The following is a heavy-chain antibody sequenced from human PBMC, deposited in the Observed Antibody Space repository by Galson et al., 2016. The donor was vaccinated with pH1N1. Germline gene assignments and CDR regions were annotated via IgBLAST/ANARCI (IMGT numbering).Heavy chain of an antibody. CDR2: IYPNTSDT. Sequence: QSGAEVKKPGESLKISCSGAGYRVSTYWIGWVRQMPGQGLEWMAIIYPNTSDTKYNPSFEGQVTISADRSIRTAYLQWSSLKASDTAIYYCARGRRDSAYNWNLPLDYWGQGTLVTVSS. D-gene: IGHD1-20*01. CDR1: GYRVSTYW. CDR3: ARGRRDSAYNWNLPLDY. V-gene: IGHV5-51*03. J-gene: IGHJ4*02.